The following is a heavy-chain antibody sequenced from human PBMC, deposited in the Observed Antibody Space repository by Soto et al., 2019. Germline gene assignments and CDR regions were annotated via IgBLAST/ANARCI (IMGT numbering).Heavy chain of an antibody. CDR1: WGSFSCYY. CDR2: INRSGST. Sequence: SETLSLTCAVYWGSFSCYYLSRISQPPGKGLELIGEINRSGSTNYNPSLKSRVTISVDTAKNKFSLKLSSFTAADTDVYYCARVQVSRSWSNWFDTWGQGTLVTVSS. CDR3: ARVQVSRSWSNWFDT. J-gene: IGHJ5*02. V-gene: IGHV4-34*01. D-gene: IGHD6-13*01.